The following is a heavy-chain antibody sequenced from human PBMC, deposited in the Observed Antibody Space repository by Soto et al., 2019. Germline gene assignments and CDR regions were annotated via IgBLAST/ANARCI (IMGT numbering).Heavy chain of an antibody. Sequence: SETLSLTCTVSGGSISSGSYYWGWIRQPPGKGLEWIGSIYYSGSTYYNPSLKSRVTISVDTSKNQFSLKLSSVTAADTAVYYCARRGGIAARPYPYYFDYWGQGTLVTVSS. J-gene: IGHJ4*02. CDR3: ARRGGIAARPYPYYFDY. V-gene: IGHV4-39*01. D-gene: IGHD6-6*01. CDR1: GGSISSGSYY. CDR2: IYYSGST.